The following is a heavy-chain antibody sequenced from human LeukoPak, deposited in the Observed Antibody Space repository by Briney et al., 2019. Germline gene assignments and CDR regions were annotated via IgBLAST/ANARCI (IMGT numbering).Heavy chain of an antibody. Sequence: ASVKVSCKASGGTFSSYAISWVRQAPGQGLEWMGGIIPIFGTANYAQKFQGRVTITADESTSTAYMELSSLRSEDTAVYYCARSPSGSYPFDYWGQGTLVTVSS. V-gene: IGHV1-69*13. CDR1: GGTFSSYA. CDR3: ARSPSGSYPFDY. J-gene: IGHJ4*02. CDR2: IIPIFGTA. D-gene: IGHD1-26*01.